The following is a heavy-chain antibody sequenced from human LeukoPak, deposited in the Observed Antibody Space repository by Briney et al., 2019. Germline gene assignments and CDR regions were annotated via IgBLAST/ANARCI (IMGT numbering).Heavy chain of an antibody. CDR2: FYYSAST. D-gene: IGHD6-13*01. CDR3: ARHDGSSWYYAFDV. Sequence: SEALSLTCTVSGVSISSYYWSWIRQPPGKGLEWIGYFYYSASTNYNPSLKSRVTISLDTSKNQFSLKLSSVTAADTAVYYCARHDGSSWYYAFDVWGQGTMVTVSS. J-gene: IGHJ3*01. V-gene: IGHV4-59*08. CDR1: GVSISSYY.